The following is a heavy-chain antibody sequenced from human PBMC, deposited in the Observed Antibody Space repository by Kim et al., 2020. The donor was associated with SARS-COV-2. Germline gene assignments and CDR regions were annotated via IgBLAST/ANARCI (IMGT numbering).Heavy chain of an antibody. D-gene: IGHD1-26*01. Sequence: VKGRFTISRDDSKNTAYLQMNSLKTEDTAVYYCTRVWDLRSLYYYYGMDVWGQGTTVTVSS. V-gene: IGHV3-73*01. CDR3: TRVWDLRSLYYYYGMDV. J-gene: IGHJ6*02.